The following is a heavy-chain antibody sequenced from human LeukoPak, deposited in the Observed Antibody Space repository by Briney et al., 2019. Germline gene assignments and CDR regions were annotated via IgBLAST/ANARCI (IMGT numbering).Heavy chain of an antibody. CDR3: ARDSSTIGDY. V-gene: IGHV3-23*01. CDR1: GFTFGSYA. Sequence: GGSLRLSCEASGFTFGSYAMYWVRQAPGKGLEWVAGIFGSGGSAHYADSAKGRFTISRDNSKNTLYLQMNSLRAEDTAAYYCARDSSTIGDYWGQGTLVTVSS. J-gene: IGHJ4*02. D-gene: IGHD2/OR15-2a*01. CDR2: IFGSGGSA.